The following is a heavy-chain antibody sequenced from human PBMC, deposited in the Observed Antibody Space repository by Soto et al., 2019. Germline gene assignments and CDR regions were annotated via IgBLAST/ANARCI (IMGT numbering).Heavy chain of an antibody. D-gene: IGHD2-2*01. V-gene: IGHV1-18*01. CDR3: ARGPTFCSSTSCYVDY. Sequence: AASVKVSCKASGYTFTSYGISWVRQAPGQGLEWMGWISAYNGNTNYAQKLQGRVTMTTDTSTSTAYMGLRSLRSDDTAVYYCARGPTFCSSTSCYVDYWGQGTLVTVSS. CDR2: ISAYNGNT. CDR1: GYTFTSYG. J-gene: IGHJ4*02.